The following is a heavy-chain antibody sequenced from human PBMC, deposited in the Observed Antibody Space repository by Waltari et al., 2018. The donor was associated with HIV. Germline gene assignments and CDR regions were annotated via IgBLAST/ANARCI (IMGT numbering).Heavy chain of an antibody. CDR2: ISSSGSS. CDR1: GGSISSSRHY. CDR3: ARHLNHGQDYVWGSYRPFDY. V-gene: IGHV4-39*01. J-gene: IGHJ4*02. D-gene: IGHD3-16*02. Sequence: QLQLQESGPGLVKPSETLSLTCIVSGGSISSSRHYWGWIRQPPGNGLEWLATISSSGSSIYTPSLKSRLTISVDTSKNPFSLRLRYVTAADTAVYYCARHLNHGQDYVWGSYRPFDYWGQGTLVTVSS.